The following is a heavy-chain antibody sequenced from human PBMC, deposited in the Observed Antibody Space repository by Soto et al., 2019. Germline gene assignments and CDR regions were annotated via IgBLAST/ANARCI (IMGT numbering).Heavy chain of an antibody. CDR2: ISGSGGST. Sequence: EVQLLESGGGLVQPGGSLRLSCAASGFTFSSYAMSWVRQAPGKGLEWVSAISGSGGSTYYADSVKGRFTISRDNSKNTLYLQMNSLRAEDTAVYYCAKVVRGVFLEPWGAYFDYWGQGTLVTVSS. D-gene: IGHD3-10*01. V-gene: IGHV3-23*01. CDR1: GFTFSSYA. CDR3: AKVVRGVFLEPWGAYFDY. J-gene: IGHJ4*02.